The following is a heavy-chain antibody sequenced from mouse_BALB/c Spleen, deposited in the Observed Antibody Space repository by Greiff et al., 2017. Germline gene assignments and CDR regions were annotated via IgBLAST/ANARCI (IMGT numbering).Heavy chain of an antibody. Sequence: EVHLVESGGGLVQPGGSLKLSCAASGFTFSSYGMSWVRQTPDKRLELVATINSNGGSTYYPDSVKGRFTISRDNAKNTLYLQMSSLKSEDTAMYYCARDPNYGSSSRFAYWGQGTLVTVSA. CDR3: ARDPNYGSSSRFAY. J-gene: IGHJ3*01. CDR2: INSNGGST. V-gene: IGHV5-6-3*01. CDR1: GFTFSSYG. D-gene: IGHD1-1*01.